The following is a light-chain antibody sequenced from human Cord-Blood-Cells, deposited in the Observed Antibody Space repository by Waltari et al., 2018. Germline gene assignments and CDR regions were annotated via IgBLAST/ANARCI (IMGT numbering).Light chain of an antibody. CDR1: QSISSY. V-gene: IGKV1-39*01. Sequence: DIQMTQSPSSLSASVGDRVTITCRASQSISSYLKWYQQKPGKAPKLLFYAASSLQSGVPSRCGGSGSAADFTLTISSLQPEDVATYYCQQSYSTPPSFGQGTKLEIK. CDR2: AAS. CDR3: QQSYSTPPS. J-gene: IGKJ2*03.